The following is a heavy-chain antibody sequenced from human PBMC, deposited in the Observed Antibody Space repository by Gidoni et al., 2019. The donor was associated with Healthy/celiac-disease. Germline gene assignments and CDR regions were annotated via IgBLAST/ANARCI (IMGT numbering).Heavy chain of an antibody. CDR3: AKRGHYYGSGSYLLDY. CDR2: ISGSGGST. D-gene: IGHD3-10*01. Sequence: EVQLLEPGGGLVQPWGSLRLSCAASGFTFSCSAMSWVRQVPGKGLEWVSAISGSGGSTYYADSVKGRFTISRDNSKNTLYLQMNSLRDEDTAVYYCAKRGHYYGSGSYLLDYWGQGTLVTVSS. CDR1: GFTFSCSA. J-gene: IGHJ4*02. V-gene: IGHV3-23*01.